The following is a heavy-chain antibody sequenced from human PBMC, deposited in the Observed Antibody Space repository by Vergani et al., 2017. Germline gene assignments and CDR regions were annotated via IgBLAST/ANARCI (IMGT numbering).Heavy chain of an antibody. CDR1: GYSISSGYY. V-gene: IGHV4-38-2*01. CDR3: TRHGRSGWAGYFQH. Sequence: QVQLQHWGAGLLKPSETLSLTCAVSGYSISSGYYWGWIRQPPGKGLEWIGSIYHSGSTYYNPSLKSRVTISVDTSKNQFSLKLSSVTAADTAVYYCTRHGRSGWAGYFQHWGQGTLVTASS. CDR2: IYHSGST. D-gene: IGHD6-19*01. J-gene: IGHJ1*01.